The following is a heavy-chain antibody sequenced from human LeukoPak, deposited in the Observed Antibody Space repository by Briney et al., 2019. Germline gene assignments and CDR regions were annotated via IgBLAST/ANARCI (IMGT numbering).Heavy chain of an antibody. V-gene: IGHV3-49*04. D-gene: IGHD6-13*01. CDR1: GFTFGDYA. Sequence: PGGSLRLSCTASGFTFGDYAMNWVRQAPGKGLEWVGPIRSKSYGETTEYAASVRGRFTISRDDSRGVAYLQMNSLRAEDTAVYYCFGYISKSNYGRDAWGLGTTVTVSS. J-gene: IGHJ6*02. CDR2: IRSKSYGETT. CDR3: FGYISKSNYGRDA.